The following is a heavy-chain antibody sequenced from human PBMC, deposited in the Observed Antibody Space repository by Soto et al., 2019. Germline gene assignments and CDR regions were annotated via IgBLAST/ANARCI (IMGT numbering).Heavy chain of an antibody. D-gene: IGHD2-15*01. CDR2: INHSGSS. V-gene: IGHV4-34*01. CDR1: GGSFSAFY. Sequence: SETLSLTGAVYGGSFSAFYWSWIRQPPGKGLEWIGDINHSGSSTYSPSLKRRVSISVDTSKNQFSLKLNSVNATDTAVYYCARGRPNSRGGFVHSYFHHMDVWREGTTVT. CDR3: ARGRPNSRGGFVHSYFHHMDV. J-gene: IGHJ6*02.